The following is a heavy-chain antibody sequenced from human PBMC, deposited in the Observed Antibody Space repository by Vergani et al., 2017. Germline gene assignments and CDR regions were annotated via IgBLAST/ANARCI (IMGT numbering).Heavy chain of an antibody. CDR1: GGSISSGSYY. Sequence: QVQLQESGPGLVKPSQTLSLTCTVSGGSISSGSYYWSWIRQPAGKGLEWIGRIYTSGSTKYNPSLKSRVTISVDTSKNQFSLKLSSVTAADTAVYYCARSRYFDWSTLYYFDYWGQGTLVTVSS. V-gene: IGHV4-61*02. J-gene: IGHJ4*02. CDR3: ARSRYFDWSTLYYFDY. CDR2: IYTSGST. D-gene: IGHD3-9*01.